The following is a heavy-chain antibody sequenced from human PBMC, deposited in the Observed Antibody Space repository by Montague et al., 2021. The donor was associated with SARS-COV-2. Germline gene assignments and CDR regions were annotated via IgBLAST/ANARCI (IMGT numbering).Heavy chain of an antibody. CDR2: IYTSGST. CDR3: ARDLTVYDYVWGNYRPYGMGV. Sequence: SETLSLTCTVSGGSISSYYWSWIRQPAGKGLEWIGRIYTSGSTNYNPSLKSRVTMSVDTSKNQFSLKLSSVTAADTAVYYCARDLTVYDYVWGNYRPYGMGVWGQGTTVTVSS. V-gene: IGHV4-4*07. J-gene: IGHJ6*02. CDR1: GGSISSYY. D-gene: IGHD3-16*02.